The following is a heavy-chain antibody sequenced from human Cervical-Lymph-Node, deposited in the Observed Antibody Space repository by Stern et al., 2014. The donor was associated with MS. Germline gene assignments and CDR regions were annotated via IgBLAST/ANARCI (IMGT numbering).Heavy chain of an antibody. Sequence: QVQLVQSGADVKKPGASLKVSCKASGYTFTDYYMQWVRQAPGQGLEWMGWIHTNSGDTNNARNFQGRVTLTRDTSINTAYLELSRLTYDDTAVYYCARGLATALIADFWGQEPWSPSP. D-gene: IGHD2-21*01. CDR2: IHTNSGDT. CDR3: ARGLATALIADF. J-gene: IGHJ4*01. CDR1: GYTFTDYY. V-gene: IGHV1-2*02.